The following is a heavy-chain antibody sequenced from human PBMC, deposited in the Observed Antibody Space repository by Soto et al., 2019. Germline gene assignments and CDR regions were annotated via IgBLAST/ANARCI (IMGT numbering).Heavy chain of an antibody. V-gene: IGHV3-7*03. CDR3: AAYCYTMTCTHFHGYS. CDR2: IKQDESDK. Sequence: GGSMRLSCAVSGFRFRDYWMSWVRQAPGKGLEWVANIKQDESDKYYVDSVKGRFTISRDNAKNALYLQMNSLRVEDTAVYYCAAYCYTMTCTHFHGYSWGQGTQVTVSS. CDR1: GFRFRDYW. J-gene: IGHJ5*02. D-gene: IGHD3-16*02.